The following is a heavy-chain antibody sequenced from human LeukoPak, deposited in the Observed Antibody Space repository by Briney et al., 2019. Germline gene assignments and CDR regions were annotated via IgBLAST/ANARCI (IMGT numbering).Heavy chain of an antibody. J-gene: IGHJ4*02. CDR1: GGSISSYY. CDR3: ARDVGWGSGWRPFDY. D-gene: IGHD6-19*01. V-gene: IGHV4-59*01. CDR2: IYHSGST. Sequence: PSETLSLTCTVSGGSISSYYWSWIRQPPGKGLEWIGYIYHSGSTNYNPSLKSRVTISVDTSKNQFSLKLSSVTAADTAVYYCARDVGWGSGWRPFDYWGQGTLVTVSS.